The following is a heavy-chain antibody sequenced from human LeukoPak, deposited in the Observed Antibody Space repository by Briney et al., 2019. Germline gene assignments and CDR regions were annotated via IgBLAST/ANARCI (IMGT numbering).Heavy chain of an antibody. V-gene: IGHV3-66*04. Sequence: GGSLRLSCAASEFSVGSNYTTWVRQAPGKGLEWVSLIYSGGSTYYADSVKGRFTISRDNSKNTLYLQMNSLRAEDTAVYYCARRAGAYSHPYDYWGQGTLVTVSS. CDR1: EFSVGSNY. D-gene: IGHD4/OR15-4a*01. CDR2: IYSGGST. CDR3: ARRAGAYSHPYDY. J-gene: IGHJ4*02.